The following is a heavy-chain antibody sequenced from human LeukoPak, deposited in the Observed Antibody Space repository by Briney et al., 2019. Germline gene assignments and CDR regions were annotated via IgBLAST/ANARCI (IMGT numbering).Heavy chain of an antibody. CDR2: INPNTGGA. D-gene: IGHD2-2*01. V-gene: IGHV1-2*02. CDR1: GYTFTGDY. J-gene: IGHJ6*03. CDR3: ARADSVPAGDYHYWYMDV. Sequence: ASVKVSCKASGYTFTGDYMHWGRQDPRQGLQWMGWINPNTGGADYAQKFQGRVTMTRDTSISTVYMELSSLRSDDTAVYYCARADSVPAGDYHYWYMDVWGKGTTVTVSS.